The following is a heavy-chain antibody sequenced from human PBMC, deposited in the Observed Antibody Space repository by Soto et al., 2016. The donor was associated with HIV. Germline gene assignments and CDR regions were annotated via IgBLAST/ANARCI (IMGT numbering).Heavy chain of an antibody. V-gene: IGHV4-31*03. Sequence: QVQLQESGPGLVKPSQTLSLTCTVSGASIRSGGYFWSWIRQNPGKGLEWIGHIYHNGRTDYNPSLKRRITISVDSSKNQFSLKVGSVTAADTAVYYCARGDSSEPSYYYGMGSWGQGTTVTVSS. CDR3: ARGDSSEPSYYYGMGS. CDR2: IYHNGRT. J-gene: IGHJ6*02. CDR1: GASIRSGGYF. D-gene: IGHD3-22*01.